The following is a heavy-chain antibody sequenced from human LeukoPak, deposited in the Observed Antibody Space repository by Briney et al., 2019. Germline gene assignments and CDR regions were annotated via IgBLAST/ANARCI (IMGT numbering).Heavy chain of an antibody. CDR3: ATTFYDFWSGYYPDY. V-gene: IGHV4-39*07. CDR2: IYYSGTT. CDR1: GGSISSSNYY. D-gene: IGHD3-3*01. Sequence: SETLSLTCTVSGGSISSSNYYWGWIRQPPGKGLEWIGSIYYSGTTYYNPSLKSRVTISVDTSKNQFSLKLSSVTAADTAVYYCATTFYDFWSGYYPDYWGQGTLVTVSS. J-gene: IGHJ4*02.